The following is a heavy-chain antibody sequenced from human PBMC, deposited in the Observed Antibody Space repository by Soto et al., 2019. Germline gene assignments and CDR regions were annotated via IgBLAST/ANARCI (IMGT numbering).Heavy chain of an antibody. CDR1: GYSFTSYW. CDR3: ARHKIINTYLDV. V-gene: IGHV5-51*01. D-gene: IGHD2-21*01. J-gene: IGHJ6*02. Sequence: GESLKISCKGSGYSFTSYWIGWVRQMPGKGLEWMGIIYPGDSDTRNSPSFQGQVTISTDKSNTTAYLQWSSLKASDTAMYYCARHKIINTYLDVWGQGTTVTVSS. CDR2: IYPGDSDT.